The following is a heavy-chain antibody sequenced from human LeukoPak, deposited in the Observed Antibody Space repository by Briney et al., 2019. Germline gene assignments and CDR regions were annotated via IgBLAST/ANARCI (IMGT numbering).Heavy chain of an antibody. D-gene: IGHD6-13*01. CDR3: AREAAAGTRYNWFDP. CDR1: GGFFSGYY. V-gene: IGHV4-34*01. CDR2: INHSGST. J-gene: IGHJ5*02. Sequence: SETLSLTCTVYGGFFSGYYWSWIRQPPGKGLEWIGEINHSGSTNYNPSLKSRVTISVDTSKNQFSLKLRSVTAADTAVYYCAREAAAGTRYNWFDPWGQGTLVTVSS.